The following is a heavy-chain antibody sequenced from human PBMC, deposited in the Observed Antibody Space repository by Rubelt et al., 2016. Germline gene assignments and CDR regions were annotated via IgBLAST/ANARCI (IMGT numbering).Heavy chain of an antibody. J-gene: IGHJ4*02. Sequence: QVQLQESGPGLVKPSETLSLTCTVSGYSISSGYYWGWIRQLPGKGLEWIGSIYHSGSTYYNPSLKSRVTISVDTSKTQFSRKLSSVTAADTAVYYCARDHSSGWYLEGFFDYWGQGTLVTVSS. CDR3: ARDHSSGWYLEGFFDY. D-gene: IGHD6-19*01. V-gene: IGHV4-38-2*02. CDR1: GYSISSGYY. CDR2: IYHSGST.